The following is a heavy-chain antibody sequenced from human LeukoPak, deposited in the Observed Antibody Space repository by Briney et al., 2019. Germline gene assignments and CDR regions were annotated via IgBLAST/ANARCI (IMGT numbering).Heavy chain of an antibody. V-gene: IGHV3-23*01. D-gene: IGHD3-10*01. CDR2: ISGSGGNT. J-gene: IGHJ4*02. CDR3: AKGGSGSPFDH. CDR1: GYTFSSYA. Sequence: PGGSLILSCAAYGYTFSSYAMSSGRQAPGKGLEWVSGISGSGGNTYYADSVKGRFTISRDNSKNTLYLQMNSLRAEDTAVYYCAKGGSGSPFDHWGQGTQVTVSS.